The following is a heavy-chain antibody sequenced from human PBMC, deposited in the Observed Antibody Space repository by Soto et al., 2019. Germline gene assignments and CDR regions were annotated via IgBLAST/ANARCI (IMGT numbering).Heavy chain of an antibody. CDR3: AAERNIVVVPGSAFDI. D-gene: IGHD2-15*01. CDR1: GFTFTSSA. J-gene: IGHJ3*02. V-gene: IGHV1-58*02. CDR2: IVVGSGNT. Sequence: SVKVSCKASGFTFTSSAMQWVRQARGQRLEWIGWIVVGSGNTNYAQKFQERVTITRDMSTSTAYMELSSLRAEDTAVYYCAAERNIVVVPGSAFDIWGQGTMVTVSS.